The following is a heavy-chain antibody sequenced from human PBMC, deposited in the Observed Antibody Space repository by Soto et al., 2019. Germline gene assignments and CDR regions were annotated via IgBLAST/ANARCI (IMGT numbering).Heavy chain of an antibody. CDR3: VTSYGDYPTGYFDY. Sequence: EVQLLESGGGWVQPGGSLRLSCGASGFTFSSYAMSWVRQAPGKGLEWVSTIEDDGGTTSDADSVKGRFTISRDNSKNTLYLQMKTLRAEDTAVYYCVTSYGDYPTGYFDYWGQGTLVTVSS. CDR1: GFTFSSYA. V-gene: IGHV3-23*01. D-gene: IGHD4-17*01. CDR2: IEDDGGTT. J-gene: IGHJ4*02.